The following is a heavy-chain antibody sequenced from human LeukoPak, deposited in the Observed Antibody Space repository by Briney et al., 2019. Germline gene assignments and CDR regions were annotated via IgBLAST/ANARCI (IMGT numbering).Heavy chain of an antibody. CDR1: GGSINSGFYS. D-gene: IGHD6-13*01. J-gene: IGHJ5*02. Sequence: SETLSLACTDSGGSINSGFYSWGWIRQPAGKAPEWIGRLYTSGSTIYSPSLKSRVTISLDTSKNEFSLKLSSVTAADTAVYYCARAYHSSWYLNWFDPWGQGTLVTVSS. CDR3: ARAYHSSWYLNWFDP. CDR2: LYTSGST. V-gene: IGHV4-61*02.